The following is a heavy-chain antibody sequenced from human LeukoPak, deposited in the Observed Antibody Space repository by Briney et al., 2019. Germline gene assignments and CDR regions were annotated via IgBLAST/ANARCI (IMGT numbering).Heavy chain of an antibody. V-gene: IGHV3-30-3*01. CDR1: GFTFSSYA. CDR2: ISYDGSNK. Sequence: GRSLRLSCAASGFTFSSYAMHWVRQAPGKGLEWVAVISYDGSNKYYADSVKGRFTISRDDSKNTLYLQMNSLRAEDTAVYYCARPGPGPVYWGQGTLVTVSS. J-gene: IGHJ4*02. D-gene: IGHD2-8*02. CDR3: ARPGPGPVY.